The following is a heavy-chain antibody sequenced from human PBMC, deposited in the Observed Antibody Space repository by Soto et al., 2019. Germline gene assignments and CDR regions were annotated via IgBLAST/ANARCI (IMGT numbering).Heavy chain of an antibody. D-gene: IGHD6-19*01. CDR1: GFTFSSYA. Sequence: QVQLVESGGGVVQPGRSLRLSCAASGFTFSSYAMHWVRQAPGKGLEWVAVISYDGSNKYYADSVKGRFTISRDNSKNTLHVQMNSLRAEDTAVYYCARDPAVAGSTYYYYYGMDVWGQGTTVTVSS. CDR3: ARDPAVAGSTYYYYYGMDV. V-gene: IGHV3-30-3*01. CDR2: ISYDGSNK. J-gene: IGHJ6*02.